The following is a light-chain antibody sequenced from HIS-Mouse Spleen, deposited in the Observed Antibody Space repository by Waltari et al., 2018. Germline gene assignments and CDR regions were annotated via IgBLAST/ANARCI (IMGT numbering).Light chain of an antibody. Sequence: QSVLTQPPSASGTPGQRVTISCSGSSSNIGSNYVYWYQQLPGTAPKLLIYRNNQRPSGVPDRFSGSKSGTSASLAISGLRSEDEADYYCAAWDDSLSGVFVGGTKLTVL. V-gene: IGLV1-47*01. J-gene: IGLJ2*01. CDR2: RNN. CDR1: SSNIGSNY. CDR3: AAWDDSLSGV.